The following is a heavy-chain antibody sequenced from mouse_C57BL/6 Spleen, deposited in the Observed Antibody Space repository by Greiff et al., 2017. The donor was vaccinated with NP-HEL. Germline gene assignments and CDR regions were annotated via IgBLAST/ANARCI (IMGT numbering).Heavy chain of an antibody. CDR3: ARSWRYGSSPYFDY. CDR2: IDPSDSET. CDR1: GYTFTSYW. Sequence: QVQLQQPGAELVRPGSSVKLSCKASGYTFTSYWMHWVKQRPIQGLEWIGNIDPSDSETHYNQKFKDKATLTVDKSSSTAYMQLSSLTSEDSAVYYCARSWRYGSSPYFDYWGQGTTLTVSS. D-gene: IGHD1-1*01. V-gene: IGHV1-52*01. J-gene: IGHJ2*01.